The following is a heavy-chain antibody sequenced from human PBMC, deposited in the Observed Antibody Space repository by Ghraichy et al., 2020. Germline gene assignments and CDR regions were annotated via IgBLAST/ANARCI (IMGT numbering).Heavy chain of an antibody. D-gene: IGHD5-12*01. CDR3: ARAGSGYDRIGPQNWFDP. J-gene: IGHJ5*02. CDR1: GGSISSYY. CDR2: IYYSGST. V-gene: IGHV4-59*01. Sequence: SQTLSLTCTVSGGSISSYYWSWIRQPPGKGLEWIGYIYYSGSTNYNPSLKSRVTISVDTSKNQFSLKLSSVTAADTAVYYCARAGSGYDRIGPQNWFDPWGQGTLVTVSS.